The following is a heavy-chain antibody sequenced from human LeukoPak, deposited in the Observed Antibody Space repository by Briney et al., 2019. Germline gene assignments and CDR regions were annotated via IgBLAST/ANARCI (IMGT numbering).Heavy chain of an antibody. CDR2: VYSDSRT. D-gene: IGHD2-2*01. Sequence: HPGGSLRLSCAASGFTVSGNYMNWVRQAPGKGLEWVSVVYSDSRTYYADSVKGRFTISRDNSKNTLYLQMNSLRAEDTAVYYCAREGQLPIPYYHYYYMDVWGKGTTVTVSS. J-gene: IGHJ6*03. CDR3: AREGQLPIPYYHYYYMDV. V-gene: IGHV3-66*02. CDR1: GFTVSGNY.